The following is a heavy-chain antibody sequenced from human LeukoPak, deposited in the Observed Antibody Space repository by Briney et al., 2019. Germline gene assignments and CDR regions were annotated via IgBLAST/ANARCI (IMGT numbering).Heavy chain of an antibody. J-gene: IGHJ4*02. D-gene: IGHD4-11*01. Sequence: PGGSLRLSCTASGFTFGDYAMSWVRQAPGKGLEWVGFIRSKAYGGTTEYAASVKGRFTISRDDSKSIAYLQMNSLKTEDTAVYYCTRVGTVTTYLVFDYWGQGTLVTVSS. V-gene: IGHV3-49*04. CDR1: GFTFGDYA. CDR3: TRVGTVTTYLVFDY. CDR2: IRSKAYGGTT.